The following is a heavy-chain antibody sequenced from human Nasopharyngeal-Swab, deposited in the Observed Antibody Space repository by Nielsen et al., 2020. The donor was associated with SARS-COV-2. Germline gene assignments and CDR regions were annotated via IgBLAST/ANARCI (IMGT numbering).Heavy chain of an antibody. CDR2: ISSSSSTI. V-gene: IGHV3-48*04. J-gene: IGHJ4*02. CDR3: ARDSEYDFDY. D-gene: IGHD2-2*01. CDR1: GFTFSSYS. Sequence: GESLKISCAASGFTFSSYSMNWVRQAPGKGLEWVSYISSSSSTIYYADSVKGRFTISRDNAKNSLYLQMNSLRAEDTAVYYCARDSEYDFDYWGQGTLVTVSP.